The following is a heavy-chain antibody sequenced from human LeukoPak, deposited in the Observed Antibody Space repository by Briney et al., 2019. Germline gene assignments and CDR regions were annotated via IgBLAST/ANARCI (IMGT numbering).Heavy chain of an antibody. V-gene: IGHV4-39*01. Sequence: SETLSLTCTVSGGSISSSSYYWGWIRQPPGKGLECIGSIYYSGSTYYNPSLKSRVTISVDTSKNQFSLKLSSVTAADTAVYYCARQRITMVRGVPEGMDVWGQGTTVTVSS. CDR1: GGSISSSSYY. CDR2: IYYSGST. J-gene: IGHJ6*02. D-gene: IGHD3-10*01. CDR3: ARQRITMVRGVPEGMDV.